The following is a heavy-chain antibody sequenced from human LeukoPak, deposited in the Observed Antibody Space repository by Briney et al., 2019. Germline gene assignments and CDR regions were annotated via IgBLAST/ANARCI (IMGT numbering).Heavy chain of an antibody. Sequence: GGSLRLSCAASGFTFSSYNMNWVRQAPGKGLEWVSSISGSISYIYYADSLKGRFTISRDNARNSLYLQMNSLRAEDTAVYYCAREPFTFGGVNDAFDIWGQGTMVTVSS. D-gene: IGHD3-16*01. J-gene: IGHJ3*02. CDR3: AREPFTFGGVNDAFDI. CDR1: GFTFSSYN. V-gene: IGHV3-21*01. CDR2: ISGSISYI.